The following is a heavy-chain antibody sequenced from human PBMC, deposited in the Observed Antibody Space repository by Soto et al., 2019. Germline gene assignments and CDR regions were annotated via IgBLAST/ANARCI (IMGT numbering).Heavy chain of an antibody. CDR1: GGSISRGDYY. D-gene: IGHD3-10*01. Sequence: QVPLPESGPGLVKPSQTLSLPCTVSGGSISRGDYYWSWIRQPPGKGLEWIGNIYYSGSTYYNPSLKSRVTISVDTSKKQFPLKLSSVTAADTAVYYCASRKSSPYFDYWGQGTLVTVSS. V-gene: IGHV4-30-4*01. CDR3: ASRKSSPYFDY. CDR2: IYYSGST. J-gene: IGHJ4*02.